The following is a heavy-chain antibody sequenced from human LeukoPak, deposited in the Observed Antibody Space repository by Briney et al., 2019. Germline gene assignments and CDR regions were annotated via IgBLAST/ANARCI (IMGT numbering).Heavy chain of an antibody. CDR2: IIGSSGST. J-gene: IGHJ5*02. D-gene: IGHD2-2*01. V-gene: IGHV3-23*01. CDR3: AKQGGGYCSSTSCPFDP. CDR1: GFTFCSYA. Sequence: GGSLRLSCSASGFTFCSYAMSWVRQAPGKGLEWVSAIIGSSGSTYYADSVKGRFTVSRDNSKNTLYLQMNSLRAEDTAVYYGAKQGGGYCSSTSCPFDPWGQGTLVTVSS.